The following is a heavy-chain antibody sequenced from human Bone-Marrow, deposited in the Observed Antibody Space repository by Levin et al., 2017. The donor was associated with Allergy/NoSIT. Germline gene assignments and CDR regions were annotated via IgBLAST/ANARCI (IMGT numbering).Heavy chain of an antibody. Sequence: GGSLRLSCAASGFTFSSYAMSWVRQAPGKGLEWVSAISGSGGSTYYADSVKGRFTISRDNSKNTLYLQMNSLRAEDTAVYYCAKDTRDRYFDWYTSAFDIWGQGTMVTVSS. D-gene: IGHD3-9*01. V-gene: IGHV3-23*01. J-gene: IGHJ3*02. CDR2: ISGSGGST. CDR1: GFTFSSYA. CDR3: AKDTRDRYFDWYTSAFDI.